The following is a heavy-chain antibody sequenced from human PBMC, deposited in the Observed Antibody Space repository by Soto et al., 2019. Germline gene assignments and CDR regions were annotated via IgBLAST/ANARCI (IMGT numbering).Heavy chain of an antibody. D-gene: IGHD6-19*01. V-gene: IGHV3-23*01. CDR2: ISGSGGST. Sequence: PGGSLRLSCAASGFTFSSYAMSWVRQAPGKGLGWVSAISGSGGSTYYADSVKGRFTISRDNSKNTLYLQMNSLRAEDTAVYYCAKPALSGYSSGWCDYWGQGTLVTVSS. CDR1: GFTFSSYA. J-gene: IGHJ4*02. CDR3: AKPALSGYSSGWCDY.